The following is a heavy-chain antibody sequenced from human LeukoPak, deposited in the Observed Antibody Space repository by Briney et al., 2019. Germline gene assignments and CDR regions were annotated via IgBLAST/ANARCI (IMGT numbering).Heavy chain of an antibody. CDR3: AKRYCSSTGCYNYYFDY. D-gene: IGHD2-2*01. Sequence: PGGSLRLSCAASGFTFSSYAMSWVRQAPGKGLEWVSAISGSGGSTYYADSVKGRFTISRDNSKNTLYLQMNSLRAEDTAVYYCAKRYCSSTGCYNYYFDYWGQGTLVTVSS. J-gene: IGHJ4*02. CDR2: ISGSGGST. CDR1: GFTFSSYA. V-gene: IGHV3-23*01.